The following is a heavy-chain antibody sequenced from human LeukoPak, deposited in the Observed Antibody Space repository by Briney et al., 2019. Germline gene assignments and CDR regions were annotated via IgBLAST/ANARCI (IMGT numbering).Heavy chain of an antibody. CDR2: IYHSGST. CDR3: ARDPGYYDTSGYPAYFDY. J-gene: IGHJ4*02. D-gene: IGHD3-22*01. Sequence: SETLSLTCSVSGYSISSGYYWGWIRQPPGKGLEWIGSIYHSGSTYYNPSLKSRVTISVDMPKNQFSLKLSSVTAADTAVYYCARDPGYYDTSGYPAYFDYWGQGTLVTVSS. CDR1: GYSISSGYY. V-gene: IGHV4-38-2*02.